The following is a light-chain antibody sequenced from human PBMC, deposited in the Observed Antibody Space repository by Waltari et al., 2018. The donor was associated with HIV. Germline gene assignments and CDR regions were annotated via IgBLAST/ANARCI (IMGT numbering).Light chain of an antibody. CDR3: QAWDNTVV. J-gene: IGLJ2*01. Sequence: GQKFVSWYLQKAGQSPVLVIYQDTQRPSGIPDRFSASNSGGTANLTISGTQAADEGDYFCQAWDNTVVFGGGTKLTVL. CDR1: GQKF. CDR2: QDT. V-gene: IGLV3-1*01.